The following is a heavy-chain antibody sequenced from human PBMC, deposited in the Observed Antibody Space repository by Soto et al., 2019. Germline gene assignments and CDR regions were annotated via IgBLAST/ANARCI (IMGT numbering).Heavy chain of an antibody. CDR2: IYYSGST. CDR1: GGSISSSSYY. Sequence: QLQLQESGPGLVKPSETLSLTCTVSGGSISSSSYYWGWIRQPPGKGLEWIGSIYYSGSTYYNPSLKSRVTISVDTSKNQFPLKLSSVTAADTAVYYCTYCSSTSCYAGGDYWGQGTLVTVSS. D-gene: IGHD2-2*01. CDR3: TYCSSTSCYAGGDY. J-gene: IGHJ4*02. V-gene: IGHV4-39*01.